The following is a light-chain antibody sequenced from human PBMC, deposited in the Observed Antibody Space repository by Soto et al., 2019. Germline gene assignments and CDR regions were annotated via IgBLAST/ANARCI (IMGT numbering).Light chain of an antibody. J-gene: IGLJ1*01. V-gene: IGLV1-40*01. CDR3: QSYDSTLSARYV. Sequence: QSVLTQPPSVSGAPGQRVTISCTGRSSNIGANYDVHWYQQRPGTAPKLLIFGNINRPSGVPDRFSGSKSGTSASLAITGLQSEDEVDYYCQSYDSTLSARYVFGTGTKLTVL. CDR1: SSNIGANYD. CDR2: GNI.